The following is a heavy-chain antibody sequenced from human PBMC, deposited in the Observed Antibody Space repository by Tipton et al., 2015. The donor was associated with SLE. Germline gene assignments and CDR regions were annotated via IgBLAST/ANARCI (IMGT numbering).Heavy chain of an antibody. D-gene: IGHD2-15*01. Sequence: TLSLTCTVSGGAIIDYFWGWIRQPPGKGLEWIDYIYYSGSSNDNPSLKGRVTTSLDSIKKQFSLKLTSVTAADTAVYYCARDSRIGWFDPWGQGTQVTVSS. CDR1: GGAIIDYF. CDR3: ARDSRIGWFDP. V-gene: IGHV4-59*12. CDR2: IYYSGSS. J-gene: IGHJ5*02.